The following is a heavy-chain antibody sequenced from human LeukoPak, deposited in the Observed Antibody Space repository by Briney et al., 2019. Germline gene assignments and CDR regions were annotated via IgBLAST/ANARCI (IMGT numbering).Heavy chain of an antibody. D-gene: IGHD3-16*02. CDR1: GFTFSSYS. J-gene: IGHJ4*02. V-gene: IGHV3-21*01. CDR2: ISSSSSYI. Sequence: GGSLRLSCAASGFTFSSYSTNWVRQAPGKGLEWVSSISSSSSYIYYADSVKGRFTISRDNAKNSLYLQMNSLRAEDTAVYYCARVPYDYVWGSYRFGPFDYWGQGTLVTVSS. CDR3: ARVPYDYVWGSYRFGPFDY.